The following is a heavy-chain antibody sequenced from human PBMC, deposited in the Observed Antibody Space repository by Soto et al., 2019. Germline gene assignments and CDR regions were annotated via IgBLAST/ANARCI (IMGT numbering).Heavy chain of an antibody. J-gene: IGHJ3*02. CDR1: GDSISSYY. V-gene: IGHV4-59*01. CDR3: ARTTAYYDSSGYFDAFDI. Sequence: PSETLSLTCTVSGDSISSYYWSWIRQPPGKGLEWIGYIYYSGSTNYNPSLKSRVTIPVDTSKNQFSLKLSSVTAADTAVYYCARTTAYYDSSGYFDAFDIWGQGTMVTVSS. CDR2: IYYSGST. D-gene: IGHD3-22*01.